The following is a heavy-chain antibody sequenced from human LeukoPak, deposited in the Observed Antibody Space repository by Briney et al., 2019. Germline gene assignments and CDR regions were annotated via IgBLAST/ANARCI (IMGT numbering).Heavy chain of an antibody. J-gene: IGHJ4*02. CDR1: GFTFTDYW. CDR3: ARGQTLTF. CDR2: INQDGSKK. Sequence: GGSLRLSCTTSGFTFTDYWMTWVRQAPGKGLEWVANINQDGSKKFYVDSVKGRFTISRDNAKNALYLQMNSLRAEDTGVYFCARGQTLTFWGQGTLVTVSS. V-gene: IGHV3-7*01.